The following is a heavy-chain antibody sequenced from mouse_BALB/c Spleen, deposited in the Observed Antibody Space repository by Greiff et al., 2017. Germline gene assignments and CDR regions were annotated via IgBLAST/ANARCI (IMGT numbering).Heavy chain of an antibody. J-gene: IGHJ2*01. CDR1: GFTIKDTY. V-gene: IGHV14-3*02. CDR2: IDPANGNT. Sequence: EVQLQQSGAELVKPGASVKLSCTASGFTIKDTYMHWVKQTPEQGLEWIGRIDPANGNTKYDPKFQGKATITADTSSNTAYLQLSSLTSEDTAVYYCARGGSGYSLDYWGQGTTLTVSS. D-gene: IGHD3-1*01. CDR3: ARGGSGYSLDY.